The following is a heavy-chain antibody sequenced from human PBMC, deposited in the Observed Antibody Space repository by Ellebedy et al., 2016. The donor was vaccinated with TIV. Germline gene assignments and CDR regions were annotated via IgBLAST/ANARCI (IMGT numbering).Heavy chain of an antibody. V-gene: IGHV5-51*01. CDR2: IYPGDSGT. Sequence: KVSCKGSGYSFSSYWIGWVRQMPGKGLEWMGIIYPGDSGTRYSPSFEGQVIISADKSISTAYLQWSSLKASDTAMYYCARSKAAWDYWGQGTLVTVSS. J-gene: IGHJ4*02. D-gene: IGHD2-15*01. CDR1: GYSFSSYW. CDR3: ARSKAAWDY.